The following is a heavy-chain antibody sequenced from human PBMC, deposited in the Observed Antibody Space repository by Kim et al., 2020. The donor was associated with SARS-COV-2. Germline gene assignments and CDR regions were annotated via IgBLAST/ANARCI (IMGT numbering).Heavy chain of an antibody. CDR3: ARGLAVAGNWFDP. Sequence: SETLSLTCAVYGGSFSGYYWSWIRQPPGKGLEWIGEINHSGSTNYNPSLKSRVTISVDTSKNQFSLKLSSVTAADTAVYYCARGLAVAGNWFDPWGQGTLVAVS. V-gene: IGHV4-34*01. J-gene: IGHJ5*02. CDR1: GGSFSGYY. CDR2: INHSGST. D-gene: IGHD6-19*01.